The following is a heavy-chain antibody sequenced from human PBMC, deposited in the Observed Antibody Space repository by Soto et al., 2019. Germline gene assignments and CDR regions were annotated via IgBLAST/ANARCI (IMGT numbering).Heavy chain of an antibody. CDR3: ARRVIGSSRAFDI. Sequence: GGSLILSCAASGFTFSSYEMNWVRQAPGQGLERVSYISSTGNTIYYADSVKGRFTASRDNSKNTLYLQMNSLRAEDTAVYYCARRVIGSSRAFDIWGQGTMVTVSS. V-gene: IGHV3-48*03. CDR1: GFTFSSYE. J-gene: IGHJ3*02. D-gene: IGHD3-10*01. CDR2: ISSTGNTI.